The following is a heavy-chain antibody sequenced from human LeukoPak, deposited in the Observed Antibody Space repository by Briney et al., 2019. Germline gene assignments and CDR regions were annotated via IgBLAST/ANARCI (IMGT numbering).Heavy chain of an antibody. D-gene: IGHD2-21*02. CDR1: GYTLTELS. CDR2: IIPILGIA. J-gene: IGHJ4*02. CDR3: ARSVVVTAIPPYFDY. Sequence: SVKVSCEVSGYTLTELSTHWVRQAPGQGLEWMGRIIPILGIANYAQKFQGRVTITADKSTSTAYMELSSLRSEDTAVYYCARSVVVTAIPPYFDYWGQGTLVTVSS. V-gene: IGHV1-69*02.